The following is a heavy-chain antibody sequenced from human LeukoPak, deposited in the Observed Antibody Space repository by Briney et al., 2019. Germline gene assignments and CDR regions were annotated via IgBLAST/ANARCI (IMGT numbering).Heavy chain of an antibody. D-gene: IGHD5-24*01. CDR2: IYYSGST. V-gene: IGHV4-59*01. CDR1: GGSISSYY. Sequence: SETLSLTCTVSGGSISSYYWSWIRQPPGKGLEWLGYIYYSGSTNYNPSLKSRVTISVDTSKNQFSLKLSSVTAADTAVYYCAREEGVDGYKFLDYWGQGTLVTVSS. J-gene: IGHJ4*02. CDR3: AREEGVDGYKFLDY.